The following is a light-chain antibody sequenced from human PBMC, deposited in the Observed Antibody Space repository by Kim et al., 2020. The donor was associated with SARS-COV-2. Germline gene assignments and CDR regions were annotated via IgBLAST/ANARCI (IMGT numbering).Light chain of an antibody. J-gene: IGLJ2*01. Sequence: SYELTQPPSVSVPPGQTARITCSGDALPNEYVFWYQQRPGQAPVVVLYKDIERPSGIPERFSGSSSGTTVTLTISGVQAEDEADYYCQSADSSGPYVVFGGGTQLTVL. V-gene: IGLV3-25*03. CDR3: QSADSSGPYVV. CDR1: ALPNEY. CDR2: KDI.